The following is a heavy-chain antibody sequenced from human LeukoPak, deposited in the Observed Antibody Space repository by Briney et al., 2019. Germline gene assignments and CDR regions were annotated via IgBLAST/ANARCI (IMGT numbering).Heavy chain of an antibody. D-gene: IGHD2-15*01. Sequence: QPGGSLRLSCAASGFTFGTYWMHWVRQAPGKGLEWVAVIWYDGSNKYYADSVKGRFTISRDNSKNTLYLQMNSLRAEDTAVYYCAKDDFDCSGGSCSEYYYYYYYMDVWGKGTTVTVSS. V-gene: IGHV3-33*06. CDR1: GFTFGTYW. CDR3: AKDDFDCSGGSCSEYYYYYYYMDV. J-gene: IGHJ6*03. CDR2: IWYDGSNK.